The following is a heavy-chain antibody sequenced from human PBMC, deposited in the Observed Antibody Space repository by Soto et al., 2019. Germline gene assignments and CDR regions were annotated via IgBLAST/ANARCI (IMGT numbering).Heavy chain of an antibody. CDR2: TRPNNGNT. D-gene: IGHD2-15*01. V-gene: IGHV1-18*01. CDR1: GYTFSIYG. CDR3: ASGGVTNWFDP. J-gene: IGHJ5*02. Sequence: ASVKVSCKASGYTFSIYGINWVRQATGQGLEWMGWTRPNNGNTKYAQNLQGRVTMTTDTSTSTAYMELRSLRPDDTAVYYCASGGVTNWFDPWGQGTLVTVSS.